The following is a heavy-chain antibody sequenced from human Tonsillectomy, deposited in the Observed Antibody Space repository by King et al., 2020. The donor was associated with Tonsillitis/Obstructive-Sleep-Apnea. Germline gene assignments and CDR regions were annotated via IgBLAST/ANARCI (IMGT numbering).Heavy chain of an antibody. J-gene: IGHJ4*02. CDR2: ISGSAGST. CDR3: AKFLGYCSGGSCYLGGFDY. D-gene: IGHD2-15*01. CDR1: GFTFSNYA. V-gene: IGHV3-23*04. Sequence: VQLVESGGGFVQPGGSLILSCAASGFTFSNYAMSWVRQAPGKGLELVSGISGSAGSTYYADSVKGRFTISSDNSKNPLYLQMNSLRAEDTAVYYCAKFLGYCSGGSCYLGGFDYWGQGTLVTVSS.